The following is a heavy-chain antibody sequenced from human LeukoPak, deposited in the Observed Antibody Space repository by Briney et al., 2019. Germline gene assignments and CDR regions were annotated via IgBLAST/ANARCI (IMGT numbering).Heavy chain of an antibody. CDR3: VHRLRSPGYFDY. Sequence: SGPTLVHPTPTLTLTCTFSGFSLSTSGVGVGWIRQPPGKALEWLALIYWNDDKRYSPSLKSRLTITKDTSKNQVVLTMTNMVPVDTATYYCVHRLRSPGYFDYWGQGTLVTVSS. D-gene: IGHD2-15*01. J-gene: IGHJ4*02. V-gene: IGHV2-5*01. CDR1: GFSLSTSGVG. CDR2: IYWNDDK.